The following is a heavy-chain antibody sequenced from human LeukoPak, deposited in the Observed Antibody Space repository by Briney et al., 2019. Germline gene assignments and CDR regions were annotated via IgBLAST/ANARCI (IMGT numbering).Heavy chain of an antibody. V-gene: IGHV1-69*04. D-gene: IGHD3-3*01. CDR2: IIPFFGIA. Sequence: ASVKVSCKASGGTFSSYAISWVRQAPGQGLEWRGRIIPFFGIANYAQKFQGRVTITADKSTSTDYMELSSLRSEDTDVYYCASISGVVPAEEGMDVWGQGTTVTVSS. CDR3: ASISGVVPAEEGMDV. CDR1: GGTFSSYA. J-gene: IGHJ6*02.